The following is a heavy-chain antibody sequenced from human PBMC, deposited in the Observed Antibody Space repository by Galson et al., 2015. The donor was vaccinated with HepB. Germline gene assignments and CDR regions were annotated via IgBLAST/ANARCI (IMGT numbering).Heavy chain of an antibody. V-gene: IGHV2-5*02. Sequence: PALVKPTQTLTLTCTFSGFSLTTTGVGVGWIRQPPGKALEWLALIYWDDDERYRPSLKSRLTITKDTSKHQVVITMTNMDPVDTATYYCAHTLSPGGAYKVWFDPWGQGTLVTVSS. CDR3: AHTLSPGGAYKVWFDP. J-gene: IGHJ5*02. CDR1: GFSLTTTGVG. CDR2: IYWDDDE. D-gene: IGHD3-16*01.